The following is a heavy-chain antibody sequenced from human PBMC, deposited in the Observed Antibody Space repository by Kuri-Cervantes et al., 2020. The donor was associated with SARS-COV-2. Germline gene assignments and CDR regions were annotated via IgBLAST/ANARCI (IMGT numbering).Heavy chain of an antibody. Sequence: GESLKISCAASGFTFSSYDMSWVRQAPGKGLEWVSGIGSYGVTTYYADSVKGRFTISRDNSKNTVYVQLNSLRTEDTAFYYCAKDTSITIFGVLTNWGQGTLVTVSS. CDR2: IGSYGVTT. CDR3: AKDTSITIFGVLTN. V-gene: IGHV3-23*01. CDR1: GFTFSSYD. D-gene: IGHD3-3*01. J-gene: IGHJ1*01.